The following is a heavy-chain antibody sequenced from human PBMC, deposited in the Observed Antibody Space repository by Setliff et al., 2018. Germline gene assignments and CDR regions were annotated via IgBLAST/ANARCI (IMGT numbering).Heavy chain of an antibody. D-gene: IGHD1-26*01. Sequence: PSETLSLTCTVSGGSISSYYWSWIRQPPGKGLEWIGYIYYSGSTNYNPSLKSRVTISVDTSKNQFSLKLSSVTAADTAVYYCAREVGATYYYYYYGMDVWGQGTTVTVSS. CDR3: AREVGATYYYYYYGMDV. J-gene: IGHJ6*02. V-gene: IGHV4-59*01. CDR1: GGSISSYY. CDR2: IYYSGST.